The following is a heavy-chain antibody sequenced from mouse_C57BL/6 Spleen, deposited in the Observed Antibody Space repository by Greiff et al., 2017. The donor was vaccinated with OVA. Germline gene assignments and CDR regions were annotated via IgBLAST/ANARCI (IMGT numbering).Heavy chain of an antibody. J-gene: IGHJ4*01. CDR2: IYPGSGNT. CDR1: GYPFTDYY. Sequence: VQVVESGAELVRPGASVKLSCKASGYPFTDYYIHWVKPRPGQGLEWIARIYPGSGNTYYNEKFKGKATLTAEKSSSTAYMQLSSLTSEDSAVYFCARSNDYYAMDYWGQGTSVTVSS. V-gene: IGHV1-76*01. CDR3: ARSNDYYAMDY. D-gene: IGHD2-12*01.